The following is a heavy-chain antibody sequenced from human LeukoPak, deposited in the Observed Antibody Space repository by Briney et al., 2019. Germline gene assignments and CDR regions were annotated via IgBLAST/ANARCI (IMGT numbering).Heavy chain of an antibody. CDR2: IKEDGSAT. CDR3: AKQLGYCSDGSCYFPY. D-gene: IGHD2-15*01. CDR1: GFTFSTNW. V-gene: IGHV3-7*03. Sequence: GGSLRLSCAASGFTFSTNWMIWLRQAPEKGLEWVANIKEDGSATYYVDSVKGRFTISRDNAKNSLYLQMNSLRAEDTAVYYCAKQLGYCSDGSCYFPYWGQGTLVTVSS. J-gene: IGHJ4*02.